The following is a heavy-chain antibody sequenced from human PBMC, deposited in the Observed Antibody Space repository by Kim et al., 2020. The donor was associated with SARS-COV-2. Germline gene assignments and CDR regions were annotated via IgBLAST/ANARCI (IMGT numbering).Heavy chain of an antibody. Sequence: GGSLRLSCAASGFTFSSYSMNWVRQAPGKGLEWVSSISSSSSYIYYADSVKGRFTISRDNAKNSLYLQMNSLRAEDTAVYYCARDGEDCSGGSCYLYYYYYYGMDVWGQGTTVTVSS. CDR3: ARDGEDCSGGSCYLYYYYYYGMDV. J-gene: IGHJ6*02. D-gene: IGHD2-15*01. CDR2: ISSSSSYI. V-gene: IGHV3-21*01. CDR1: GFTFSSYS.